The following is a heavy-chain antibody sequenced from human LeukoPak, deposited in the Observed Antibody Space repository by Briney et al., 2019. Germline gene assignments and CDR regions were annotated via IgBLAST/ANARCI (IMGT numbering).Heavy chain of an antibody. J-gene: IGHJ4*02. V-gene: IGHV5-51*01. Sequence: GESLKISCKGSGYSFTSYWIGWVRQMPGKGLEWMGIIYPGDSDTRYSPSFQGQVTISADKSISTAYLQWSSLRAEDTAVYYCARGAFDSSSWSTTHDYWGQGTLVTVSS. CDR3: ARGAFDSSSWSTTHDY. CDR2: IYPGDSDT. D-gene: IGHD6-13*01. CDR1: GYSFTSYW.